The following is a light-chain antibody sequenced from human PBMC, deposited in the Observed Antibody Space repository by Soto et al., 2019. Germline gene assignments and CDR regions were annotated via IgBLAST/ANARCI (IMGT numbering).Light chain of an antibody. V-gene: IGKV3-20*01. CDR2: AAS. CDR1: ESVRTF. J-gene: IGKJ4*01. Sequence: DTVLTQSPGSLSLSPGERATLTCRASESVRTFLAWYQQKPGHAPRLLIYAASKRATGIPARFSGSGSGTDFTLTISRLEPEDFAVYYCQQYGSSPLTFGGGTKVDIK. CDR3: QQYGSSPLT.